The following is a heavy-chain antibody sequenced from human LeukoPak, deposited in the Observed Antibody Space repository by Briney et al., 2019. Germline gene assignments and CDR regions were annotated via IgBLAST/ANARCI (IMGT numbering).Heavy chain of an antibody. J-gene: IGHJ5*02. Sequence: SETLSLTCSVSGSSISGHYWSWIRQPPGMGPEWIGYIYSSGNILYNPFLKSRVTLSLDTFNNQISLSLTSVTAADTAVYFCAGLHFASAEEFGPWGQGTLVTVSS. D-gene: IGHD6-25*01. CDR3: AGLHFASAEEFGP. CDR1: GSSISGHY. CDR2: IYSSGNI. V-gene: IGHV4-59*08.